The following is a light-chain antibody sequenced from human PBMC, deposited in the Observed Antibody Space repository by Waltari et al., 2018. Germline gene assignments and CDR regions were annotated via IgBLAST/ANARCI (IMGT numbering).Light chain of an antibody. J-gene: IGLJ2*01. CDR1: RSTIGTNA. CDR3: AAWDDSLKGVL. CDR2: ADD. V-gene: IGLV1-36*01. Sequence: QSVQTQSPSVSEAPRQMVTISCSGSRSTIGTNAVHWYQQVPGKAPKLLVFADDLLPSGVSDRFSGSKSGTSASLAISGLRSEDEGVYFCAAWDDSLKGVLFGGGTKLTVL.